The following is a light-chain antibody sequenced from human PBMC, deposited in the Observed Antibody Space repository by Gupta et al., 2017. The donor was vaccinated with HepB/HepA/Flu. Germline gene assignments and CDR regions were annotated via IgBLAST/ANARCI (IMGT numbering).Light chain of an antibody. V-gene: IGLV1-44*01. CDR2: SNN. CDR3: AAWDDSLNGHEV. J-gene: IGLJ2*01. CDR1: SSNIGTNT. Sequence: QSVLTQPPSLSGTPGQRVTISCSGSSSNIGTNTVNWYQQFPGTAPKLLIYSNNQRPSGVPDRFSSSKSGTSASLAISGLQSEDESDYYCAAWDDSLNGHEVFGGGTKLTVL.